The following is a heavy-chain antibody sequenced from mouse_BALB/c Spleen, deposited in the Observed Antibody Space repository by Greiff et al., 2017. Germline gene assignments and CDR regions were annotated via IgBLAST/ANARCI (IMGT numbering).Heavy chain of an antibody. CDR1: GYTFSSYW. Sequence: VQLQQSGAELMKPGASVKISCKATGYTFSSYWIEWVKQRPGHGLEWIGEILPGSGSTNYNEKFKGKATFTADTSSNTAYMQLSSLTSEDSAVYYCARLITTVVDYAMDYWGQGTSVTVSS. V-gene: IGHV1-9*01. D-gene: IGHD1-1*01. CDR3: ARLITTVVDYAMDY. CDR2: ILPGSGST. J-gene: IGHJ4*01.